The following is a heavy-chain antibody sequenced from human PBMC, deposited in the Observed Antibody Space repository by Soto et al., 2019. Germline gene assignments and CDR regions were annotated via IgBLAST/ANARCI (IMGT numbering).Heavy chain of an antibody. CDR2: INVSDGST. D-gene: IGHD6-19*01. J-gene: IGHJ5*02. CDR1: GYPFTSYY. V-gene: IGHV1-46*01. CDR3: AREAAVAGTAFEQ. Sequence: GASVQLSCKASGYPFTSYYLHWVRQAPGQGPEWMGRINVSDGSTRYAQNFQGRVTMTRDTSTTTVYMELSPLRSDDTAVYYCAREAAVAGTAFEQWGRGNLVTVS.